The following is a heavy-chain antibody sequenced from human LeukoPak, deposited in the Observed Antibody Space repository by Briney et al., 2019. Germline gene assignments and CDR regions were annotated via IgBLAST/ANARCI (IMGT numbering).Heavy chain of an antibody. Sequence: SETLSLTCAVSAYSISSGYYWGWIRQPPGKGLEWIGSIYHSGSAYYNPSLKSRVTISVDTSKNQFSLKPSSVTAADTAVYYCARQAGFDYWGQGTLVTVSS. CDR1: AYSISSGYY. CDR2: IYHSGSA. V-gene: IGHV4-38-2*01. J-gene: IGHJ4*02. CDR3: ARQAGFDY.